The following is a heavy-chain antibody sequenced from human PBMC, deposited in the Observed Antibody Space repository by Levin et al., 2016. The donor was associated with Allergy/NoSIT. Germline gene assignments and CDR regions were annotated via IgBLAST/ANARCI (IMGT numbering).Heavy chain of an antibody. CDR3: ANGAFNVMLTFGGPLRH. Sequence: GESLKISCTASGFSFGVYVMNWVRQAPGKGLEWVSGISGSDGGTFYADSVKGRFTISRDNSKNTLYLEMNSLRDEDSAVYYCANGAFNVMLTFGGPLRHWGRGTQVTVSS. J-gene: IGHJ4*02. V-gene: IGHV3-23*01. D-gene: IGHD3-16*01. CDR2: ISGSDGGT. CDR1: GFSFGVYV.